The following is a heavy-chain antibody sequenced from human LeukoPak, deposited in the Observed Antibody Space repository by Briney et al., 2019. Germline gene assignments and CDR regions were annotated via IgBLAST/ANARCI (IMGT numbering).Heavy chain of an antibody. D-gene: IGHD3-3*01. CDR1: GYTFTNYA. CDR3: ATSKELRLHYYMHV. J-gene: IGHJ6*03. V-gene: IGHV1-46*01. CDR2: INPSGGST. Sequence: GASVKVSCKASGYTFTNYAFSWVRQAPGQRLEWMGIINPSGGSTSYAQKFQGRVTMTRDTSTSTVYMELSSLRSEDTAVYYCATSKELRLHYYMHVWGKGTTVTVSS.